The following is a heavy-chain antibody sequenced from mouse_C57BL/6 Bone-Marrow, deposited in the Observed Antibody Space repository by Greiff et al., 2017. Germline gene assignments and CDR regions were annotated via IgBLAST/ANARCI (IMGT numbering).Heavy chain of an antibody. CDR1: GYTFTSYW. D-gene: IGHD1-1*01. J-gene: IGHJ3*01. CDR3: AYYGGFSY. CDR2: IDPSDSYT. V-gene: IGHV1-50*01. Sequence: VQLQQPGAELVKPGASVKLSCKASGYTFTSYWMQWVKQRPGQGLEWIGEIDPSDSYTNYNQKFKGKATLTVDTSSSPAYMQLSSLTSEDSAVYYCAYYGGFSYWGQGTLVTVSA.